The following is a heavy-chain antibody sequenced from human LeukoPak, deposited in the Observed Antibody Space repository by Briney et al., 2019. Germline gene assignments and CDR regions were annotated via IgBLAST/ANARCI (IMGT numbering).Heavy chain of an antibody. D-gene: IGHD4-17*01. Sequence: GGSLRLSCAASGFTFSSYRMNWVRQAPGKGLEWVSSISSRSSYIYYADSLKGRFTISRGNAKNSLYLNIHSLRAEDTAVYYCARDRADPDYGDYVFAYWGQGTLVTVSS. J-gene: IGHJ4*02. CDR1: GFTFSSYR. CDR2: ISSRSSYI. CDR3: ARDRADPDYGDYVFAY. V-gene: IGHV3-21*01.